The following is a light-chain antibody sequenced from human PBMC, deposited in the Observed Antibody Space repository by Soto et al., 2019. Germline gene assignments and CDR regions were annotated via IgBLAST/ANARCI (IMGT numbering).Light chain of an antibody. CDR2: GAS. V-gene: IGKV3-20*01. CDR1: QSVSTY. CDR3: QHPGCSHLFT. J-gene: IGKJ3*01. Sequence: EIVLTQSPGTLSLCPGERATLSCRASQSVSTYLTWYQQTPGQAPRLLIYGASIRAAGIPVRFSGRGSGTVFNLTISRMEHEDFAVYYCQHPGCSHLFTFGPGTKVDIK.